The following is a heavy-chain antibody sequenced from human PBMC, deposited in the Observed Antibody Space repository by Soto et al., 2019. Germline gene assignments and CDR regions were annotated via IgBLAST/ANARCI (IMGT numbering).Heavy chain of an antibody. Sequence: SETLSLTCTVSGGSISSGDYYWVWIRQPPGKGLEWIGEINHSGSTNYNPSLKSRVTISVDTSKNQFSLKLSSVTAADTAVYYCARGRMSQLLRYFDYWGQGALVTVSS. CDR1: GGSISSGDYY. D-gene: IGHD4-17*01. CDR3: ARGRMSQLLRYFDY. CDR2: INHSGST. V-gene: IGHV4-39*07. J-gene: IGHJ4*02.